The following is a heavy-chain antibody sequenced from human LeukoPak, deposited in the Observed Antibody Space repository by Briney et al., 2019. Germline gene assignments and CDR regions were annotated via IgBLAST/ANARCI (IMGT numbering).Heavy chain of an antibody. V-gene: IGHV3-7*01. J-gene: IGHJ6*02. CDR2: IKQDGSEK. Sequence: PGGSLRLSCAASGFTFSSYWMSWVRQAPGKGLEWVANIKQDGSEKYYVDSVKGRFTISRDNAKNSLYLQMNSLRAEDTAVYYCARDLRLWPPHYYYYGMDVWGQGTTVTVSS. CDR1: GFTFSSYW. CDR3: ARDLRLWPPHYYYYGMDV. D-gene: IGHD5-18*01.